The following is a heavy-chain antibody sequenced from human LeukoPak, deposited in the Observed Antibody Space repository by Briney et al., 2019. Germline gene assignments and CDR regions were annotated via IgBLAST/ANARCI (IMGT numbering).Heavy chain of an antibody. CDR2: ISGSGGST. Sequence: GGSLRLSCAASGFTFSSYAMSWVREAPGKGLEWGSAISGSGGSTYYADSVKGRFTISRDNSKNTLYLQMNSLRAEDTAVYYCAKGLDFGVPSSFGYWAQGPLVPLPS. CDR1: GFTFSSYA. CDR3: AKGLDFGVPSSFGY. V-gene: IGHV3-23*01. J-gene: IGHJ4*02. D-gene: IGHD3-3*01.